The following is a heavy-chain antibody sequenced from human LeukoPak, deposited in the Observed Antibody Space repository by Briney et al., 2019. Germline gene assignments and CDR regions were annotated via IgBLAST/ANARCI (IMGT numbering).Heavy chain of an antibody. Sequence: GGSLRLSCAASGFTFSSYGMHWVRQAPGKGLEWVSAISGSGGSTYYADSVKGRFTISRDNSKNTLYLQMNSLRAEDTAVYYCAKDRVAVAGIAAFDIWGQGTMVTVSS. D-gene: IGHD6-19*01. CDR1: GFTFSSYG. CDR2: ISGSGGST. J-gene: IGHJ3*02. CDR3: AKDRVAVAGIAAFDI. V-gene: IGHV3-23*01.